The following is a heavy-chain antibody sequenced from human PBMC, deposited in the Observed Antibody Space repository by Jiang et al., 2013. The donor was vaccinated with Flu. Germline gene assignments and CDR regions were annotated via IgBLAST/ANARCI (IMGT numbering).Heavy chain of an antibody. CDR1: GYSFTRYW. Sequence: GAEVKKPGESLKISCKASGYSFTRYWITWVRQTPGKGLEWMGRIDPRDSHINNSPSFQGHVTISVDKSINTAYLQWNGLKASDTGIYYCARQDGVAPPSDPWGQGTLVTVSS. J-gene: IGHJ5*02. CDR3: ARQDGVAPPSDP. CDR2: IDPRDSHI. D-gene: IGHD2-15*01. V-gene: IGHV5-10-1*01.